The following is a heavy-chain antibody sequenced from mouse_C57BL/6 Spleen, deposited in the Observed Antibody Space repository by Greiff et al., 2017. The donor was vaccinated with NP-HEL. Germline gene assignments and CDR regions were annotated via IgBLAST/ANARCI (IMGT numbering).Heavy chain of an antibody. CDR1: GYAFSSSW. J-gene: IGHJ1*03. D-gene: IGHD1-1*01. CDR2: IYPGDGDT. Sequence: QVQLKESGPELVKPGASVKISCKASGYAFSSSWMNWVKQRPGKGLEWIGRIYPGDGDTNYNGKFKGKATLTADKSSSTAYMQLSSLTSEDSAVDFCYGSSWYFDVWGTGTTVTVSS. CDR3: YGSSWYFDV. V-gene: IGHV1-82*01.